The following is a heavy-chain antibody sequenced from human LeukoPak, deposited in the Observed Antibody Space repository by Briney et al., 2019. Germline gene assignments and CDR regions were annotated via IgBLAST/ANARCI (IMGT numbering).Heavy chain of an antibody. CDR3: ARDQNDFWSGLYYYYYYMDV. Sequence: SETLSLTCTVSGGSISSYYWSWIRQPAGKGLEWIGRIYTSGSTNYNPSLKSRVTMSVDTSKNQFSLKLSSVTAADTAVYYCARDQNDFWSGLYYYYYYMDVWGKGTTATVSS. CDR2: IYTSGST. D-gene: IGHD3-3*01. CDR1: GGSISSYY. J-gene: IGHJ6*03. V-gene: IGHV4-4*07.